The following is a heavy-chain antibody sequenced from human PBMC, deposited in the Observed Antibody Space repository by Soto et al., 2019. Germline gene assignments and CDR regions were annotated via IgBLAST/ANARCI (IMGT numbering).Heavy chain of an antibody. CDR3: ARGSEGKRGGDY. V-gene: IGHV1-8*01. D-gene: IGHD3-10*01. CDR1: GYTFTSYD. Sequence: QVQLVQSGAEVKKPGASVKVSCKASGYTFTSYDINWVRQATGQGLEWMGWMNPNSGNAAFAQKFQGRVTMTRDTSLSTAYIERSSLRSEDTAVYYCARGSEGKRGGDYWGQGTLVTVSS. J-gene: IGHJ4*02. CDR2: MNPNSGNA.